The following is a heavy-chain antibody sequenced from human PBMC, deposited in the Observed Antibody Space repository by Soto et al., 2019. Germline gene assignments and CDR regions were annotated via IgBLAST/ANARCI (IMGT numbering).Heavy chain of an antibody. J-gene: IGHJ5*02. CDR1: GGTFSSYT. CDR3: ALGGPMAWFDP. V-gene: IGHV1-69*02. D-gene: IGHD3-16*01. Sequence: QVQLVQSGAEVKKPGSSVKVSCKASGGTFSSYTISWVRQAPGQGLEWMGRIIPILGIANYAQKFQGRVTITADKSTSTAYMELSSLTSEDTAVYYCALGGPMAWFDPWGQGTLVTVSS. CDR2: IIPILGIA.